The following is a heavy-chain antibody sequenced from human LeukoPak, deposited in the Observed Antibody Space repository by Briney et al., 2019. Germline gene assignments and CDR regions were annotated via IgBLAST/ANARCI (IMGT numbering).Heavy chain of an antibody. CDR2: INPNSGGT. CDR1: GYTFTGYY. D-gene: IGHD3-16*02. CDR3: ARTFMITFGGVIDPFDS. V-gene: IGHV1-2*06. Sequence: ASVKVSCKASGYTFTGYYMHWVRQAPGQGLEWMGRINPNSGGTNYAQKFQGRVTMTRDTSISTAYMELSRLRSDDTAVYYCARTFMITFGGVIDPFDSWGQGTLVTVSS. J-gene: IGHJ4*02.